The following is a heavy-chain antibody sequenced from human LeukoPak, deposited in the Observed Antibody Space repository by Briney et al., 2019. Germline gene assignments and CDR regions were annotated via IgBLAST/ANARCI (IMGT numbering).Heavy chain of an antibody. CDR1: GGSFTAYY. Sequence: SETLSLTCAVYGGSFTAYYWGWIRQPPGKGLEWIGSIYYSGSTYYNPSLKSRVTISVDTSKNQFSLKLSSVTAADTAVYYCARWANSGWYGDYWGQGTLVTVSS. J-gene: IGHJ4*02. V-gene: IGHV4-39*01. CDR2: IYYSGST. D-gene: IGHD6-19*01. CDR3: ARWANSGWYGDY.